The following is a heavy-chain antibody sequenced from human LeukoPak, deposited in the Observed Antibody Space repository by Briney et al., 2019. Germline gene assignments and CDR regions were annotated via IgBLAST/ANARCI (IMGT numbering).Heavy chain of an antibody. J-gene: IGHJ5*02. D-gene: IGHD5-12*01. V-gene: IGHV3-23*01. CDR3: AKGGGYGALDP. Sequence: PGGSLRLPCAASGFTFSSYAMRWVRQAPAKGLECISHIRGSADSTYSSDSVKGRFTISRDNSRNTLYLQMNSLRAGDTAVYYCAKGGGYGALDPWGQGTLVTVSS. CDR2: IRGSADST. CDR1: GFTFSSYA.